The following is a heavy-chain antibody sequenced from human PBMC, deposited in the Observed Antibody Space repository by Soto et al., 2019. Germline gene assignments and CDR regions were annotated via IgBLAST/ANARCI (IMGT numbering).Heavy chain of an antibody. CDR2: INHILST. CDR1: GGSFSGYY. CDR3: ARGVIAADGNLGWFDP. V-gene: IGHV4-34*01. Sequence: SETLSLTCAVYGGSFSGYYWSWIRQPPVNGLEFIGEINHILSTNYNPSLKSRFTISLYTSKNHFSLKLISFTAAYTSVYYCARGVIAADGNLGWFDPWGQGTLVTVSS. D-gene: IGHD6-13*01. J-gene: IGHJ5*02.